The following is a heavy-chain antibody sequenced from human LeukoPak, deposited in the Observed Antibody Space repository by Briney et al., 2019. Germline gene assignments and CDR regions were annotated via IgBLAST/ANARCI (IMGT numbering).Heavy chain of an antibody. CDR1: GYTFTGYY. CDR2: INPNSGGT. CDR3: ARVNRYYDSSGYSLNFDY. Sequence: ASVNVSCKASGYTFTGYYMHWVRQAPGQGLEWMGWINPNSGGTNYAQKFQGRVTMTWDTSISTAYMELSRLRSDDTAVYYCARVNRYYDSSGYSLNFDYWGQGTLVTVSS. D-gene: IGHD3-22*01. V-gene: IGHV1-2*02. J-gene: IGHJ4*02.